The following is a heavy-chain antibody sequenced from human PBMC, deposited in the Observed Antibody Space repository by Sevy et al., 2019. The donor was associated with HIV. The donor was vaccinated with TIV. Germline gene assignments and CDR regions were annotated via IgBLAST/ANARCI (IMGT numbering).Heavy chain of an antibody. V-gene: IGHV1-18*01. CDR2: ISSYNGNK. CDR3: ARDRVPYSSSSEFDY. D-gene: IGHD6-13*01. J-gene: IGHJ4*02. Sequence: ASVKVSCKASGYTFSNYGINWVRQAPGHGLEWMGWISSYNGNKNYTQKFQGRVTMTIDTPTSTGYMELRSLRSDDTVIYYCARDRVPYSSSSEFDYWGQGTLVTVSS. CDR1: GYTFSNYG.